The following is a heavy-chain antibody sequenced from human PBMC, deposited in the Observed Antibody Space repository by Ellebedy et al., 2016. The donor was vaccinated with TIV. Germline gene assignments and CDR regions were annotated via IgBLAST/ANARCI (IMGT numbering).Heavy chain of an antibody. CDR2: ISAHNDNT. V-gene: IGHV1-18*01. CDR1: GRTLSSSG. CDR3: ARRLRLMYSSGSFDY. J-gene: IGHJ4*02. D-gene: IGHD6-19*01. Sequence: AASVKVSCKASGRTLSSSGFSWVRQAPGQGLEWMGWISAHNDNTNYAQKFQGRVTMTTNPSTTTAYMELTSLRSDDTAMYYCARRLRLMYSSGSFDYWGQGTPVTVSS.